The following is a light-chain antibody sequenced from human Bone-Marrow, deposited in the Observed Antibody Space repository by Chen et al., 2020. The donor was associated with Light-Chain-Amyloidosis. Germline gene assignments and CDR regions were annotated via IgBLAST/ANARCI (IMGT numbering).Light chain of an antibody. CDR1: DLPTKY. CDR2: SDT. J-gene: IGLJ2*01. Sequence: SYELTQPPSVSVSPGQTARITCAGADLPTKYANWYPQKPGQAPVLVIHSDTERPSGISERFSGSSSGTTATLTISGVQAEDEADYHCQSADSSGTDEVIFGGGTKLTVL. V-gene: IGLV3-25*03. CDR3: QSADSSGTDEVI.